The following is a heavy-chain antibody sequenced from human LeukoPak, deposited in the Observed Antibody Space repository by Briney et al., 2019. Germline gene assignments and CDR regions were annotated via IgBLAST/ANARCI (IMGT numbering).Heavy chain of an antibody. CDR3: TTDLGCSGGSCYSF. Sequence: KPGGSLRLSCAASGFTFSNAWMSWVRQAPGKGLEWVGRIKSKTDGGTTDYAAPVKGRFTISRDDSKNTLYLQMNSLKTEDTAVYYCTTDLGCSGGSCYSFWGQGTLVTVSS. D-gene: IGHD2-15*01. CDR1: GFTFSNAW. CDR2: IKSKTDGGTT. V-gene: IGHV3-15*01. J-gene: IGHJ4*02.